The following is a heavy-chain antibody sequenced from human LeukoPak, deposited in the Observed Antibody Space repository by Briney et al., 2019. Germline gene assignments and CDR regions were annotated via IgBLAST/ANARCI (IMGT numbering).Heavy chain of an antibody. CDR1: GFTFSSYG. V-gene: IGHV3-23*01. CDR3: AKIPSVNYYMDV. D-gene: IGHD5/OR15-5a*01. Sequence: GGSLRLSCAASGFTFSSYGMSWVRQAPGKGLQWVSSISGSGTSVNYADSVKGRFSISRDNSKNTLYLQMTNLRAEDTAVYYCAKIPSVNYYMDVWGKGTTVTVSS. J-gene: IGHJ6*03. CDR2: ISGSGTSV.